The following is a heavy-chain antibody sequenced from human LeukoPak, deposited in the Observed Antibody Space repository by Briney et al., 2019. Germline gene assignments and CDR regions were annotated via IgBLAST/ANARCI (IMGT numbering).Heavy chain of an antibody. J-gene: IGHJ4*02. Sequence: ASVKVSCKASGYTFTVYYMHWVRQAPGQGLEWMGWINPNSGGTNYAQKFQGRVTMTRDTSISTAYMELSRLRSDDTAVYYCARSLWFGELYGYWGQGTLVTVSS. D-gene: IGHD3-10*01. CDR3: ARSLWFGELYGY. CDR1: GYTFTVYY. V-gene: IGHV1-2*02. CDR2: INPNSGGT.